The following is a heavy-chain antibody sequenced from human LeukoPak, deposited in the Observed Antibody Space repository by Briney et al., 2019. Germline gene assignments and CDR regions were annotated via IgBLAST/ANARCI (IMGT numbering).Heavy chain of an antibody. Sequence: SETLSLTCAVYGGSFSGYYWSWIRQPPGKGLEWIGYIYYSGSTNYNPSLKSRVTISVDTSKNQFSLKLSSVTAADTAVYYCARTGDFWSGHNWFDPWGQGTLVTVSS. CDR1: GGSFSGYY. D-gene: IGHD3-3*01. CDR3: ARTGDFWSGHNWFDP. J-gene: IGHJ5*02. CDR2: IYYSGST. V-gene: IGHV4-59*01.